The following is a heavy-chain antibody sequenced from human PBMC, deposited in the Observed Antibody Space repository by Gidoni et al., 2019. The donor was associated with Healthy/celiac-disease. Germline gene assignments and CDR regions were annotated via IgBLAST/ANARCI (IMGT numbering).Heavy chain of an antibody. CDR3: TSSGGSCCDY. CDR2: IRSKAYGGTT. Sequence: EVQLVESGGGLVQPGRSLRLSCTASGFTFGDYALSWVRQAPGKGLEWVGFIRSKAYGGTTEYAASVKGRFTISRDDSKSIAYLQMNSLKTEDTAVYYCTSSGGSCCDYWGQGTLVTVSS. V-gene: IGHV3-49*04. J-gene: IGHJ4*02. D-gene: IGHD1-26*01. CDR1: GFTFGDYA.